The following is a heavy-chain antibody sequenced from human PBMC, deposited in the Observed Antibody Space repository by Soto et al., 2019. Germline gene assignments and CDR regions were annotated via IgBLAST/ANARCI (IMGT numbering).Heavy chain of an antibody. CDR2: IYSTGNT. J-gene: IGHJ6*02. CDR3: RRSSRYSTDV. D-gene: IGHD6-13*01. Sequence: SETLSLTCTVSGDSIRSSSYWGWIRQPPGKGLEWIGSIYSTGNTYYNPSLNSQVTISVDTSKNQFSLNVISVTAADTAVYYCRRSSRYSTDVWGQGSSVTVSS. V-gene: IGHV4-39*01. CDR1: GDSIRSSSY.